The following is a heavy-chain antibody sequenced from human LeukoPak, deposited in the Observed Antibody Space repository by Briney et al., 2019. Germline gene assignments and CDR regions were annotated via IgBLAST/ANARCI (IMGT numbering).Heavy chain of an antibody. V-gene: IGHV1-46*01. CDR3: ARGLITVTTSDAFDI. D-gene: IGHD4-17*01. Sequence: ASVKVSCKASGYTFTSYYMHWVRQAPGQGLEWMGIINPSGGSTSYAQKFQGRVTMTRDTSTSTVYMELSSLRSEDTAVYYCARGLITVTTSDAFDIWGQGTMVTVSS. CDR1: GYTFTSYY. CDR2: INPSGGST. J-gene: IGHJ3*02.